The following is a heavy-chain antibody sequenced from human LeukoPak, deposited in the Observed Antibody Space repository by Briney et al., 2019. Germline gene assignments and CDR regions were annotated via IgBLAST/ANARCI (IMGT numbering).Heavy chain of an antibody. CDR1: GFTFSIHA. CDR2: ISESGSNT. J-gene: IGHJ4*02. CDR3: AKAMTTVNLDY. D-gene: IGHD4-11*01. Sequence: GGSLRLSCAASGFTFSIHAMSWVRQAPGKGLEWVSGISESGSNTYYADSVKGRFTISRDNSKNTLFLQMNSLRAEDTAIYYCAKAMTTVNLDYWGQGTLVTVSS. V-gene: IGHV3-23*01.